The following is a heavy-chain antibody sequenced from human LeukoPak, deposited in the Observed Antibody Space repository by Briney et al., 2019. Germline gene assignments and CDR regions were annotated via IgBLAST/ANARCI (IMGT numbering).Heavy chain of an antibody. V-gene: IGHV1-18*01. Sequence: ASVKVSCKASGYTFTSYGISWARQAPGQGLEWMGWIGAYNGNTNYAQKLQGRVTMTTDTSTSTAYMELRSLRSDDTAVYYCARDPSRDGYNSENWFDPWGQGTLVTVSS. J-gene: IGHJ5*02. D-gene: IGHD5-24*01. CDR3: ARDPSRDGYNSENWFDP. CDR1: GYTFTSYG. CDR2: IGAYNGNT.